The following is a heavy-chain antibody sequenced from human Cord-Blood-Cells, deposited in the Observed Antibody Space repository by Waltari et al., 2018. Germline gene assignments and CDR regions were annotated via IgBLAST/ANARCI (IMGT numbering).Heavy chain of an antibody. Sequence: QVQLVQSGAKVKKPGSSVKVSCKASGGTFSSYAISWVRQAPGQGLEWMGGNISIFGTANYAQKFQGRVTITADKATSTAYMELSSLRSEDTAVYYCARGYSSSWYFDYWGQGTLVSVSS. CDR2: NISIFGTA. J-gene: IGHJ4*02. CDR1: GGTFSSYA. V-gene: IGHV1-69*06. CDR3: ARGYSSSWYFDY. D-gene: IGHD6-13*01.